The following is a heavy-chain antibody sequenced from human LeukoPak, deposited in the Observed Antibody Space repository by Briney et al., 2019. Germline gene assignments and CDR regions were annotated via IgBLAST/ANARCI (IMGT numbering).Heavy chain of an antibody. CDR2: IYSGGST. CDR3: ARETWGRSETYYDLWSGTDYYMDV. J-gene: IGHJ6*03. CDR1: GFTVSSNY. D-gene: IGHD3-3*01. Sequence: GGSLRLSCAASGFTVSSNYMSWVRQAPGKGPEWVSVIYSGGSTYYADSVKGRFTISRDNSKNTLYLQMNSLRAEDTAVYYCARETWGRSETYYDLWSGTDYYMDVRGKGTTVTVSS. V-gene: IGHV3-66*02.